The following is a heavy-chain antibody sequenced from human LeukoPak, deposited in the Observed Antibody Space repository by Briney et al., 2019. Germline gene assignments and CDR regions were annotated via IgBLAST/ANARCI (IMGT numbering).Heavy chain of an antibody. CDR1: GGSISSGGYY. D-gene: IGHD3-10*01. CDR3: ARRKNNYGSGSSYPFDY. CDR2: INHSGST. Sequence: SQTLSLTCTVSGGSISSGGYYWSWIRQPPGKGLEWIGEINHSGSTNYNPSLKSRVTISVDTSKNQFSLKLSSVTAADTAVYYCARRKNNYGSGSSYPFDYWGQGTLVTVSS. J-gene: IGHJ4*02. V-gene: IGHV4-30-2*01.